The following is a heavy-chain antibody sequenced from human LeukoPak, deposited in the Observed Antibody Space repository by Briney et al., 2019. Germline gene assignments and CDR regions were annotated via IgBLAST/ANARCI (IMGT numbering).Heavy chain of an antibody. V-gene: IGHV4-39*01. D-gene: IGHD3-16*01. Sequence: SETLSLTCTVSGGSISSSSNNWGCIRQPPGKGLEWTGAIYYSGTTYYNPSLKSRVTISVDTSKNEFSLKLSSVTAADTAVYYCARRGGAPYPFDYWGQGTLVTVSS. CDR3: ARRGGAPYPFDY. J-gene: IGHJ4*02. CDR1: GGSISSSSNN. CDR2: IYYSGTT.